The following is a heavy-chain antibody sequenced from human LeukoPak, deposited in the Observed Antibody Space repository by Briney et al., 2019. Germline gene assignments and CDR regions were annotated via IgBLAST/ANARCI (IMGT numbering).Heavy chain of an antibody. D-gene: IGHD6-13*01. Sequence: GGSLRLSCAASGFTVSSNYMSRVRQAPGKGLEWVSVIYSGGSTYYADSVKGRFTISRDNSKNTLYLQMNSLRAEDTAVYYCARTYSSSFYYYGMDVWGQGTTVTVSS. CDR3: ARTYSSSFYYYGMDV. CDR2: IYSGGST. J-gene: IGHJ6*02. CDR1: GFTVSSNY. V-gene: IGHV3-66*01.